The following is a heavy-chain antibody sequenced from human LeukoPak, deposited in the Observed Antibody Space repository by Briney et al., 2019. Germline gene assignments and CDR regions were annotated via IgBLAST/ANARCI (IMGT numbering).Heavy chain of an antibody. D-gene: IGHD4-17*01. V-gene: IGHV3-30*01. CDR1: GFTFSSYA. Sequence: GGSLRLSCAASGFTFSSYAMHWVRQAPGKGLEWVAVISYDGSNKYYADSVKGRFTISRDNSKNTLYLQMNSLRAEDTAVYYCARDHDYGDYVGVYWGQGTLVTVSS. CDR2: ISYDGSNK. CDR3: ARDHDYGDYVGVY. J-gene: IGHJ4*02.